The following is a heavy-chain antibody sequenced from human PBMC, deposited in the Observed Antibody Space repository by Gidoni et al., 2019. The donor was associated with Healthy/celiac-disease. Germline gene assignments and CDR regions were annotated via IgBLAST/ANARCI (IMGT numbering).Heavy chain of an antibody. CDR3: AKSIAADGISYYYGMEV. Sequence: EVQLVESGGGLVQPGSSLRLSFAASGFTFDAYAMHGVRQARGKGLEGVSGISGNSGSIGYADSVKGRFTISRDNAKNYLYLQMNSLRAEDTALYYCAKSIAADGISYYYGMEVWGKGTTVTVSS. CDR2: ISGNSGSI. J-gene: IGHJ6*04. V-gene: IGHV3-9*01. CDR1: GFTFDAYA. D-gene: IGHD6-13*01.